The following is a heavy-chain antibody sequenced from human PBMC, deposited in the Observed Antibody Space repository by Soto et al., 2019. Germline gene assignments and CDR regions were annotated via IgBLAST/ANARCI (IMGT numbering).Heavy chain of an antibody. D-gene: IGHD1-26*01. CDR2: IYYDGSYE. Sequence: PGGSLRLSCAASGFTFSKYVIHWVRQAPGKGLEWVAMIYYDGSYEYYSDSVKGRVTISRDNSKNTVDLLMNSLTVEDTGVYYCARDSPYGRVGYFDHWGRGALVTVSS. CDR1: GFTFSKYV. CDR3: ARDSPYGRVGYFDH. J-gene: IGHJ4*02. V-gene: IGHV3-33*01.